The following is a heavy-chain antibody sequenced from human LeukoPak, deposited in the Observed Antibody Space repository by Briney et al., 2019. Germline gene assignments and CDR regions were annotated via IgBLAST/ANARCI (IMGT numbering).Heavy chain of an antibody. CDR3: ATHMAVAGWGAFDI. J-gene: IGHJ3*02. D-gene: IGHD6-19*01. CDR1: GGSVSSNNW. V-gene: IGHV4-4*02. Sequence: SETLSLTCAVSGGSVSSNNWWSWVRQPPRQGLEWIGELYHTGSTNFNPSLKSRVTVSMDKSKNQFFLKLTSVTAADTAVYYCATHMAVAGWGAFDIWGQGTMVTVSS. CDR2: LYHTGST.